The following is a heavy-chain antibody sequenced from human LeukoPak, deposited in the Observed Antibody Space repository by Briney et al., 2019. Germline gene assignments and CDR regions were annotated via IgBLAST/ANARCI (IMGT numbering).Heavy chain of an antibody. CDR3: AREVAVAGSYFDY. V-gene: IGHV1-69*04. CDR1: GGTFSSYA. D-gene: IGHD6-19*01. CDR2: IIPILGIA. Sequence: ASVKVSCKASGGTFSSYAISWVRQAPGQGLECMGRIIPILGIANYAQKFQGRVTITADKSTSTAYMELSSLRSEDTAVYYCAREVAVAGSYFDYWGQGTLVTVSS. J-gene: IGHJ4*02.